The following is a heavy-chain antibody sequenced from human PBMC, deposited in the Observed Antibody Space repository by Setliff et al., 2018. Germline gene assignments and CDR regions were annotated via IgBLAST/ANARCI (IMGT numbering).Heavy chain of an antibody. V-gene: IGHV4-39*01. CDR3: ARAFGSGRFDP. Sequence: KTSETLSLTCTVSGGSISTKNYYGGWIRQPPGKGLEWIGNIYYSGVTYYSPSLKSRVPISVDTSENQFSLKLNSVTAADTAVYYCARAFGSGRFDPWGQGTLVTVSS. CDR1: GGSISTKNYY. J-gene: IGHJ5*02. D-gene: IGHD6-19*01. CDR2: IYYSGVT.